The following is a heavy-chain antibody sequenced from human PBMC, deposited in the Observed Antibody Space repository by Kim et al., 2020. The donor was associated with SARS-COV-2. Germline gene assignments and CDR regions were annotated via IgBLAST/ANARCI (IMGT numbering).Heavy chain of an antibody. J-gene: IGHJ4*02. CDR1: GFTFSTYS. Sequence: GGSLRLSCAASGFTFSTYSMNWVRQAPGRGLEWVSYIRSSTDNIYHADSVEGRFTISRDNAKDSLYLQMNSLRAEDTAVYFCARDTAFAAGSSFDYWGQGTLVTVSS. CDR2: IRSSTDNI. V-gene: IGHV3-21*01. CDR3: ARDTAFAAGSSFDY. D-gene: IGHD2-15*01.